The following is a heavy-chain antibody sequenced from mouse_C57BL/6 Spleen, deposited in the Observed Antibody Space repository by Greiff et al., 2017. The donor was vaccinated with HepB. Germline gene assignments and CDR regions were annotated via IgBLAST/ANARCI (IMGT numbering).Heavy chain of an antibody. Sequence: VQLQQSGPELVKPGASVKISCKASGYSFTDYNMNWVKQSNGKSLEWIGVINPNYGTTSYNQKFKGKATLTVDQSSSTAYMQLNSLTSEDSAVYYGARETTVVATRAMDYWGQGTSVTVSS. CDR3: ARETTVVATRAMDY. V-gene: IGHV1-39*01. D-gene: IGHD1-1*01. CDR2: INPNYGTT. CDR1: GYSFTDYN. J-gene: IGHJ4*01.